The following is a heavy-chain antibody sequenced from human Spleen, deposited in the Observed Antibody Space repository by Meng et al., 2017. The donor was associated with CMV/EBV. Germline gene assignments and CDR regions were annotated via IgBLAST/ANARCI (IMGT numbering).Heavy chain of an antibody. D-gene: IGHD5-12*01. CDR3: ARHLVDMRRGSRGPSDY. CDR2: INWNGGST. V-gene: IGHV3-20*03. Sequence: FTFDDYGMSWVRQAPGKGLEWVSGINWNGGSTGYADSVKGRFTISRDNAKNSLYLQMNSLRAKDTALYYCARHLVDMRRGSRGPSDYWGQGTLVTVSS. J-gene: IGHJ4*02. CDR1: FTFDDYG.